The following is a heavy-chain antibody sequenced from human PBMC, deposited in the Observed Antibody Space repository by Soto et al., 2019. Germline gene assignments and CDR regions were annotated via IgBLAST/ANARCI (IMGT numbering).Heavy chain of an antibody. CDR2: IIPIFGTA. CDR3: ARDLRYSSGWSQVDY. V-gene: IGHV1-69*12. J-gene: IGHJ4*02. CDR1: GGTFSSYA. D-gene: IGHD6-19*01. Sequence: QVQLVQSGSEVKKPGSSVKVSCKASGGTFSSYAISWVRQAPGQGLEWMGGIIPIFGTANYAQKFQGRVTITADESTSTAYMELSSLRSEDTAVYYCARDLRYSSGWSQVDYWGQGTLVTVSS.